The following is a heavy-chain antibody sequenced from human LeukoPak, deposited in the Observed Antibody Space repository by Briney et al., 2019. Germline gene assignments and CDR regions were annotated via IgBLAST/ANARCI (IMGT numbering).Heavy chain of an antibody. V-gene: IGHV3-9*03. CDR1: GFTFDDYA. CDR3: AKDIARSGYYYMDV. CDR2: ISWNSGSI. Sequence: GGSLRLSCAASGFTFDDYATHWVRQAPGKGLEWVSGISWNSGSIGHADSVKGRFTISRDNAKNSLYLQMNSLRAEDMALYYCAKDIARSGYYYMDVWGKGTTVTVSS. J-gene: IGHJ6*03.